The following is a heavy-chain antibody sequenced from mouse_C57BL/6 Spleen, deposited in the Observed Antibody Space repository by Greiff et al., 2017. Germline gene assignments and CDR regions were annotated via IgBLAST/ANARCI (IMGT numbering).Heavy chain of an antibody. D-gene: IGHD6-5*01. V-gene: IGHV5-4*03. J-gene: IGHJ2*01. CDR3: ARGGGMHYFDY. CDR1: GFTFSSYA. CDR2: ISDGGSYT. Sequence: DVMLVESGGGLVKPGGSLKLSCAASGFTFSSYAMSWVRQTPEKRLEWVATISDGGSYTYYPDNVKGRFTISRDNAKNNLYLQMSHLKSEDTAMYYCARGGGMHYFDYWGQGTTLTVSS.